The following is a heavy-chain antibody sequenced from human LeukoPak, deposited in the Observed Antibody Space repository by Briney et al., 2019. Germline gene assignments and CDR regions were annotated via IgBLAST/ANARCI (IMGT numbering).Heavy chain of an antibody. Sequence: GGSLRLSCAASGFTFSRYWMSWVRQAPGKGLEWVANMKQDGSEKYYVDSVRGRFTISRDNAKNTLYLQMNSLRAEDTAVYYCAKDQGIAVAGTYYYYYYMDVWGKGTTVAISS. J-gene: IGHJ6*03. CDR1: GFTFSRYW. D-gene: IGHD6-19*01. V-gene: IGHV3-7*01. CDR3: AKDQGIAVAGTYYYYYYMDV. CDR2: MKQDGSEK.